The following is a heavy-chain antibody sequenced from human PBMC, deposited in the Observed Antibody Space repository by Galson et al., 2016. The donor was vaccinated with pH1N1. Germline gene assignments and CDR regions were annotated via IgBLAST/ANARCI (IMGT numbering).Heavy chain of an antibody. D-gene: IGHD2-21*01. CDR1: GFTFSNYG. CDR2: LRYDATSK. Sequence: SLRLSCAASGFTFSNYGMHWVRQAPDKGLEWVAFLRYDATSKIYADSVKGRFTISRDNPKNTLYLQMNSLRPMYKAVYYCVKVYFSGDLCLNHYLSYWGQGPLVTVFS. J-gene: IGHJ4*02. CDR3: VKVYFSGDLCLNHYLSY. V-gene: IGHV3-30*02.